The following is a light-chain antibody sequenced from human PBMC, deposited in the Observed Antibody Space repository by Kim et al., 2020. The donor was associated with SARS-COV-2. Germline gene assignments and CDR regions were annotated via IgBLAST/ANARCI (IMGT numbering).Light chain of an antibody. V-gene: IGKV3-20*01. Sequence: PGERATLSCRASQSVSSSYLAGYQQKTGQAPRLLIYGASSRATGIPDRFSGSGSGTDFTLTISRLEPEDFAVYYCQQYGSSPPWTFGQGTKVDIK. CDR2: GAS. J-gene: IGKJ1*01. CDR3: QQYGSSPPWT. CDR1: QSVSSSY.